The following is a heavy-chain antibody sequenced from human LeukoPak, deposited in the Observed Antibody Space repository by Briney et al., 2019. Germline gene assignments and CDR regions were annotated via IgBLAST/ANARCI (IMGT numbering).Heavy chain of an antibody. Sequence: SETLSLTCAVSGGSIITTNWWSWARQPPGKGLEWIGEVSLKGATNYSPSLESRVSMSIDKSKNHLSLKLRSVTAADTATYYCTRESGAFSPFGFWGQGTLVTVSS. CDR2: VSLKGAT. V-gene: IGHV4-4*02. D-gene: IGHD1-26*01. J-gene: IGHJ4*02. CDR1: GGSIITTNW. CDR3: TRESGAFSPFGF.